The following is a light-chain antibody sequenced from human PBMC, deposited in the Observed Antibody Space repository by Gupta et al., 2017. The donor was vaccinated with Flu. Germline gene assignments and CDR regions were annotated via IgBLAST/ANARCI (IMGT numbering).Light chain of an antibody. Sequence: EIVLTQSPVTLSLSPGERATLSCRASQNIGAFLAWYQQRPGQPHRLIIYDSSYRFSGVPASFSGSGSGTDFTLTINGLEPEDFALYYCHQRYSWYSYGQGTMLEV. J-gene: IGKJ2*03. CDR2: DSS. V-gene: IGKV3-11*01. CDR1: QNIGAF. CDR3: HQRYSWYS.